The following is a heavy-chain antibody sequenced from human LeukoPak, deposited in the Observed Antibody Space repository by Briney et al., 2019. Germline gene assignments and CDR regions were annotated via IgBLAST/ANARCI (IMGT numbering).Heavy chain of an antibody. CDR3: ARHPVAAAGTNWFDP. Sequence: SETLSLTCTVSGGSISSYYWSWIRQPPGKGLEWIGYIYYSGSTNYNPSLKSRVTISVDTSKNQFSLKLSSVTAADTAVYYCARHPVAAAGTNWFDPWGQGTLVTVSS. CDR2: IYYSGST. J-gene: IGHJ5*02. V-gene: IGHV4-59*08. CDR1: GGSISSYY. D-gene: IGHD6-13*01.